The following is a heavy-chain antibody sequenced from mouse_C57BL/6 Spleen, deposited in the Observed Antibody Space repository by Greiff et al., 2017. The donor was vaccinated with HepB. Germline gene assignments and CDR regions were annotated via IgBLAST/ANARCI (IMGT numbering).Heavy chain of an antibody. CDR2: IYPGDGDT. CDR1: GYAFSSSW. V-gene: IGHV1-82*01. CDR3: ARGEGFDY. Sequence: QVQLQQSGPELVKPGASVKISCKASGYAFSSSWMNWVKQRPGKGLEWIGRIYPGDGDTNYNGKFKGKATLTADKSSSTAYMQLSSLTAEDSAVYFCARGEGFDYWGQGTTLSGSS. J-gene: IGHJ2*01.